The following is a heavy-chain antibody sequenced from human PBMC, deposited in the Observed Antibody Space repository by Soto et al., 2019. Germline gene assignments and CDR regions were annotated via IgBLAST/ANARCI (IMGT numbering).Heavy chain of an antibody. J-gene: IGHJ4*02. CDR1: GFTFSDYY. CDR2: ISSSSSYT. V-gene: IGHV3-11*05. Sequence: QVQLVESGGDLVKPGGSLRLSCAASGFTFSDYYMSWIRQAPGKGLEWVSYISSSSSYTNYADSVKGRFTISRDNAKNSLYLQMNSLRAEDTAVYYCATGQYYYDSSAYYYSWGQGTLVTVSS. CDR3: ATGQYYYDSSAYYYS. D-gene: IGHD3-22*01.